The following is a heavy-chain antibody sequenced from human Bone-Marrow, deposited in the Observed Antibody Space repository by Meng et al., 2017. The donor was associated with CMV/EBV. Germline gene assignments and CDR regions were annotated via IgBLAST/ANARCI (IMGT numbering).Heavy chain of an antibody. CDR3: ARWDGYNSNTFEY. V-gene: IGHV1-2*02. Sequence: ASVKVSCKASGYTFTGYYMHWVRQAPGQGLEWMGWINPNSGGTNYAQKFQGRVTMTRDTSISTAYMELSRLRSDDTAVYYCARWDGYNSNTFEYWGHGTRVNVSS. CDR2: INPNSGGT. D-gene: IGHD5-24*01. J-gene: IGHJ4*01. CDR1: GYTFTGYY.